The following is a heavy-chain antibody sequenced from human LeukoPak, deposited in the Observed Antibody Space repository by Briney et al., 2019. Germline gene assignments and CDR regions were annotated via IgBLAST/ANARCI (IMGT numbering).Heavy chain of an antibody. D-gene: IGHD3-22*01. CDR3: AKSAYYDSSGFYREYYFDY. J-gene: IGHJ4*02. Sequence: GGSLRLSCAASGFTFSSHWMHWVRQAPGKGLEWVSTISGSGGSTYYADSVKGRFTISRDNSKNTLHLQMNSLRAEDTAVYYCAKSAYYDSSGFYREYYFDYWGQGTLVTVSS. CDR2: ISGSGGST. V-gene: IGHV3-23*01. CDR1: GFTFSSHW.